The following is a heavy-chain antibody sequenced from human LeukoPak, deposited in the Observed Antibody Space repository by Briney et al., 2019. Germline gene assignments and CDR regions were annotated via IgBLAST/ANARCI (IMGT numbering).Heavy chain of an antibody. D-gene: IGHD5-18*01. CDR2: ISHDGTVQ. V-gene: IGHV3-30*18. J-gene: IGHJ4*02. CDR1: GFTFSSYG. CDR3: AKEGTAMASSYFDP. Sequence: GESLRLSCAASGFTFSSYGMQWVRQTPGKGLEWVAVISHDGTVQHYSDSVKGRFTISRDNSANPLSLQTNSPRDEDTAMYYRAKEGTAMASSYFDPWGQGPLITLSS.